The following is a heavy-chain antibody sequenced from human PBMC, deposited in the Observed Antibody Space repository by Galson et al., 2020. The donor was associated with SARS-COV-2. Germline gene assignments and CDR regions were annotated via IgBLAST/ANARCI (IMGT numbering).Heavy chain of an antibody. D-gene: IGHD1-26*01. Sequence: SETLSLTCTVSGYSISSGYYWGWIRQPPGKGLEWIGSIYHSGSTYYNPSLKSRVTISVDTSKNQFSLKLSSVTAADTAVYYCARAATGRSWFDPWGQGTLVTVSS. V-gene: IGHV4-38-2*02. CDR3: ARAATGRSWFDP. J-gene: IGHJ5*02. CDR1: GYSISSGYY. CDR2: IYHSGST.